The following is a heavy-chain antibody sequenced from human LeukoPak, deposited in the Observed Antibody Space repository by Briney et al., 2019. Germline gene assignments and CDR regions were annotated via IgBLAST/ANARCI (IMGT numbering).Heavy chain of an antibody. D-gene: IGHD2-8*01. CDR3: AKDQIVLMMYAPFDY. CDR1: GFTFSSYA. CDR2: ISGSGGST. Sequence: PGESLRLSCAASGFTFSSYAMSWVRQAPGKGLEWVSAISGSGGSTYYADSGKGRFTISRDNSKNPLYLQMNSLRAEDTAVYYCAKDQIVLMMYAPFDYWGQGTLVTVSS. J-gene: IGHJ4*02. V-gene: IGHV3-23*01.